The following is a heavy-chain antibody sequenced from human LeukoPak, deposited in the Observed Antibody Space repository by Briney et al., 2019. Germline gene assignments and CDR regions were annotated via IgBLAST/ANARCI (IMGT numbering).Heavy chain of an antibody. CDR1: GGSISSYY. V-gene: IGHV4-59*08. CDR3: ARHGNWNPFDY. D-gene: IGHD1-20*01. Sequence: SETLSPTCSVSGGSISSYYWSWIRQPPGKGLEWIGYISYSGSTNYNPSLKSRVTMSVDTSKNQFSLILISVTAADTAVYYCARHGNWNPFDYWGQGTLVTVSS. CDR2: ISYSGST. J-gene: IGHJ4*02.